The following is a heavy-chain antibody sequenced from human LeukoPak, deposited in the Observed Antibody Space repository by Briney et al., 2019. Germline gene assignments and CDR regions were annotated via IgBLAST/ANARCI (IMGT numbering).Heavy chain of an antibody. J-gene: IGHJ4*02. Sequence: SETLSLTCTVSGGSISSSSYYWGWIRQPPGKGLEWIGYIFYSGSTNYNPALTSRVTISVDTSKNQFSLKLSSVTAADTAVYYCARVRGPKRSGSFIDYWGQGTLVTVSS. CDR3: ARVRGPKRSGSFIDY. CDR2: IFYSGST. CDR1: GGSISSSSYY. D-gene: IGHD3-10*01. V-gene: IGHV4-61*05.